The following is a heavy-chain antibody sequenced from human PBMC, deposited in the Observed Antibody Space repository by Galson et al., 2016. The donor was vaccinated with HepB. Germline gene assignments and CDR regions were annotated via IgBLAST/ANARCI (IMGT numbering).Heavy chain of an antibody. D-gene: IGHD3-22*01. CDR3: AKGSYDSSGYTLDY. CDR2: ISYDGNNK. CDR1: GFTFRSYG. V-gene: IGHV3-30*18. J-gene: IGHJ4*02. Sequence: SLRLSCAASGFTFRSYGMHWVRQAPGKGLEWVAVISYDGNNKYYGDSVKGRFTISRDNSKNTLYLQMNSLKLEDTAVYYCAKGSYDSSGYTLDYWGQGTLVTVSS.